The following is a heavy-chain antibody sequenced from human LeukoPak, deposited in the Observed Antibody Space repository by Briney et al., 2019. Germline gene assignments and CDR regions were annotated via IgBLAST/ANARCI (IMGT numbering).Heavy chain of an antibody. CDR3: AKDLMEGIGYFDY. D-gene: IGHD2/OR15-2a*01. CDR1: GFTFSSYA. J-gene: IGHJ4*02. V-gene: IGHV3-23*01. Sequence: TGGSLRLSCAASGFTFSSYAMSWVRQAPGKGLEWVSAISGSGGSTYYADSVNGRFTISRDNSKNTLYLQMNSLRAEDTAVYYCAKDLMEGIGYFDYWGQGTLVTVSS. CDR2: ISGSGGST.